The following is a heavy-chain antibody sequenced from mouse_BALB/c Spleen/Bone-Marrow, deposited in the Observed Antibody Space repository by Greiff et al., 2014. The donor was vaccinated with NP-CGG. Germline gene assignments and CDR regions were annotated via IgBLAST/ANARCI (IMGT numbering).Heavy chain of an antibody. V-gene: IGHV5-9*02. D-gene: IGHD4-1*01. J-gene: IGHJ2*02. CDR3: ARQGTGTGYFDY. Sequence: DVMLVESGGGLVKPGGSLKLSCAASGFAFSSYDMSWVRQTPEKRLEWVATFSSGDNYTYYPDSVKGRFTLSRDNARNTLYLQMTSLRSEDTAFYYCARQGTGTGYFDYWGQGTSLTVSS. CDR2: FSSGDNYT. CDR1: GFAFSSYD.